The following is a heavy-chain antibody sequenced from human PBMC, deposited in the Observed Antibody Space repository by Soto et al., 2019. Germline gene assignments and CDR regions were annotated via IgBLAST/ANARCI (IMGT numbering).Heavy chain of an antibody. J-gene: IGHJ4*02. D-gene: IGHD3-22*01. V-gene: IGHV3-21*01. CDR2: ISSSSSYI. CDR3: ARDGVEDSSGYYCPFDY. CDR1: GFTFSSYS. Sequence: EVQLVESGGGLVKPGGSLRLYCAASGFTFSSYSMNWVRQAPGKGLEWVSSISSSSSYIYYADSVKGRFTISRDNAKNSLYLQMNSLRAEDTAVYYCARDGVEDSSGYYCPFDYWGQGTLVTVSS.